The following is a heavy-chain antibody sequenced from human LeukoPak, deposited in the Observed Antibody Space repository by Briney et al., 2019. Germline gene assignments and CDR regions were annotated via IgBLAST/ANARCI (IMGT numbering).Heavy chain of an antibody. CDR3: ARGLYDSSGYYYVWFDP. CDR2: IIPIFGTA. CDR1: GGTFSSYA. D-gene: IGHD3-22*01. Sequence: ASVKVSCKASGGTFSSYAISWVRQAPGQGLEWMGGIIPIFGTANYAQKFQGRVTITADESTSTAYMELSSLRSEDTAVYYCARGLYDSSGYYYVWFDPWGQGTLVTVSS. J-gene: IGHJ5*02. V-gene: IGHV1-69*13.